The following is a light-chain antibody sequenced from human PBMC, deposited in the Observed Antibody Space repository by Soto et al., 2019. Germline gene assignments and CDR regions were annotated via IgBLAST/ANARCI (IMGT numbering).Light chain of an antibody. CDR3: SSYTSGSVL. CDR2: DVS. V-gene: IGLV2-14*01. Sequence: QSVLTQPASVSGSPGQSITVSCTGTSREVGNYNFVSWYQQHPGKAPKAIIYDVSNRPSGVSDRFSASKSGNTASLTISGLQTEDEAVYFCSSYTSGSVLFCGGTKGTVL. CDR1: SREVGNYNF. J-gene: IGLJ3*02.